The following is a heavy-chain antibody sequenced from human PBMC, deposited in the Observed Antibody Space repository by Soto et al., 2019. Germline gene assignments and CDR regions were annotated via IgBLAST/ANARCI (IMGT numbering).Heavy chain of an antibody. V-gene: IGHV1-69*01. D-gene: IGHD3-10*01. CDR2: VSPPFRTS. Sequence: QVQLVQSGAEVKKPGSSVKVSCKTSGVSFNNNGIGWVRQAPGHGLEWMGGVSPPFRTSNYARKFQGRIPITADAYTGTVNMELSSLTSEDTAQYYCARVLYYGSGSYSPYGMDVWGQGTTVTVSS. CDR3: ARVLYYGSGSYSPYGMDV. CDR1: GVSFNNNG. J-gene: IGHJ6*02.